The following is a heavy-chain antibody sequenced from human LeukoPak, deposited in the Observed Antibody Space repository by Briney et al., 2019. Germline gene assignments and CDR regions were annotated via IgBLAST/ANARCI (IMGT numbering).Heavy chain of an antibody. V-gene: IGHV4-59*05. CDR3: ARRYYDSSGYYHDFDY. CDR1: GGSISIYY. J-gene: IGHJ4*02. D-gene: IGHD3-22*01. CDR2: IYYSGTT. Sequence: KPAETLSLTCTVSGGSISIYYWSWVRQPPGKGLEWIGSIYYSGTTYYNPSLKSRVTISVDTSKNQFSLKLSSVTAADTAVYYCARRYYDSSGYYHDFDYWGQGTLVTVSS.